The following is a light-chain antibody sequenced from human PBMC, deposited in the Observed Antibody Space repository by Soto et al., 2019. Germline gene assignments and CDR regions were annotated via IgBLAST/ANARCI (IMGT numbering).Light chain of an antibody. V-gene: IGKV3-15*01. CDR1: QSISNK. Sequence: EIVMTRSPGTLSVSPGERATLSCRASQSISNKLAWHQQKPGQAPRLLVYGASTRASGISPRFTGSGSGTDFNLTISSLQSEDFAVYYCQQYENWPLTFXGGTKADIK. J-gene: IGKJ4*01. CDR2: GAS. CDR3: QQYENWPLT.